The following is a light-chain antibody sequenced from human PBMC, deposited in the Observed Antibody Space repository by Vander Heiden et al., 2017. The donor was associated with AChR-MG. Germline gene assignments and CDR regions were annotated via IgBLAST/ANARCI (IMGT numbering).Light chain of an antibody. V-gene: IGKV3-15*01. CDR2: EAS. CDR3: QHYKNWPS. Sequence: TVMTQSPATLSVSPGESATLSCRASQSVGSTLAWYQQKPGQAPRLLIYEASTRATGIPARFSGSGSETEFTLTISSLQSEDFAIYYCQHYKNWPSFGGGTKVEIK. CDR1: QSVGST. J-gene: IGKJ4*01.